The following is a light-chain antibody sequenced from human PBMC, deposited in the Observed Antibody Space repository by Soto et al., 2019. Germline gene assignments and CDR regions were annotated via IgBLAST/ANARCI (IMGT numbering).Light chain of an antibody. CDR3: QSYDSSLSGYVV. V-gene: IGLV1-40*01. CDR2: GNS. J-gene: IGLJ2*01. Sequence: QSVLTQPPSVSGAPGQRVTISCTGSSSNIGAGYDVHWYQQLPGTAPKLLIYGNSNRPSGVPDRFSGSKSGTSASLAITGLQAEDEADYYCQSYDSSLSGYVVFGGGTQAHRP. CDR1: SSNIGAGYD.